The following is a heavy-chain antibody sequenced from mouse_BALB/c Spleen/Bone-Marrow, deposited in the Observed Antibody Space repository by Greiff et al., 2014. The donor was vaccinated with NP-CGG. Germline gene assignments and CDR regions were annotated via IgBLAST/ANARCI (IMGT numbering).Heavy chain of an antibody. D-gene: IGHD2-1*01. J-gene: IGHJ2*01. V-gene: IGHV1S56*01. Sequence: QVQLQQSGPKLVKPGASVKMSCKASGYTSTSCYIHWVKQSPGQGLEWIGWIYPGDGSTEYNEKFKGKTALTADKSSSTAYMLLSSLTSEDSAIYFCARPDGNYESYFDYWGQGTTLTVSS. CDR2: IYPGDGST. CDR1: GYTSTSCY. CDR3: ARPDGNYESYFDY.